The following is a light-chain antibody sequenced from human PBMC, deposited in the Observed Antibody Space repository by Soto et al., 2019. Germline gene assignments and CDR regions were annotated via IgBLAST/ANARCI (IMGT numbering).Light chain of an antibody. J-gene: IGKJ4*01. CDR1: QSISSF. V-gene: IGKV3-11*01. CDR2: DAS. CDR3: QQRSYWPLT. Sequence: EIVLTQSPGTLSLSPGEKATLSCRASQSISSFLAWYQQKPGQAPRLLIYDASNRATGIPARFSGSGSGTDFTLTISSLEPEDFAVYYCQQRSYWPLTFGGGTKVDIK.